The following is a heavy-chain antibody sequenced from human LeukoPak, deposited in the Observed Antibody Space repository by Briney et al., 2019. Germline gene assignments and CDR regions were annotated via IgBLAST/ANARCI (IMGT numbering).Heavy chain of an antibody. Sequence: PSKTLSLTCAVYGGSFSGYYWSWIRQPPGKGLEWIGEINHSGSTNYNPSLKSRVTISVDTSKNQFSLKLSSVTAADTAVYYCARGTQGSSGWFGPWGQGTLVTVSS. CDR3: ARGTQGSSGWFGP. D-gene: IGHD6-19*01. V-gene: IGHV4-34*01. CDR1: GGSFSGYY. J-gene: IGHJ5*02. CDR2: INHSGST.